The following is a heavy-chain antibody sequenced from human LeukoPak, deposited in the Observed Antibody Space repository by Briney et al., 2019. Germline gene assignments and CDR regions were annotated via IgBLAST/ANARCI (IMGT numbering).Heavy chain of an antibody. CDR2: IYTSGST. CDR1: VGSISSYY. Sequence: PSETLSLTCTVSVGSISSYYWSWLRQPAGKGLEWIGRIYTSGSTNYNPSLKSRVTMSIDTSKNHFSLKLSSVTAADTAVYYCARDMSYAFFDYWGQGTLVTVSS. D-gene: IGHD1-26*01. V-gene: IGHV4-4*07. J-gene: IGHJ4*02. CDR3: ARDMSYAFFDY.